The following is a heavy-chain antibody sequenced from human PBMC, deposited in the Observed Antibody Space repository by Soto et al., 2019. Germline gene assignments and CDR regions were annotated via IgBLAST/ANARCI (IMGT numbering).Heavy chain of an antibody. J-gene: IGHJ4*02. V-gene: IGHV1-58*01. D-gene: IGHD2-15*01. Sequence: SVKVSCKASGFTFTSSAVQWVRQARGQRPEWIGWIVVGSGNTNYAQKFQERVTITRDMSTSTAYMELSSLRSEDTAVYYCASALQLGYCSGGSCYDRDYFDYWGQGTPVTVSS. CDR3: ASALQLGYCSGGSCYDRDYFDY. CDR2: IVVGSGNT. CDR1: GFTFTSSA.